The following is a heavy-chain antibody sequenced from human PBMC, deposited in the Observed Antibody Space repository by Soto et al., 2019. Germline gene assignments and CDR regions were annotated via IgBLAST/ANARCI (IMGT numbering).Heavy chain of an antibody. J-gene: IGHJ4*02. V-gene: IGHV1-46*03. CDR2: INPSGGST. CDR1: GYTFTSYY. D-gene: IGHD5-12*01. Sequence: QVQLVQSGAEVKKPGASVKVSCKASGYTFTSYYMHWVRQAPGQGLEWMGIINPSGGSTSYAQKFQGRVTMTRDTSTSTVYMELSSLRSEDTAVYYCARDVGSGYSCYDLNYWGQGTLVTVSS. CDR3: ARDVGSGYSCYDLNY.